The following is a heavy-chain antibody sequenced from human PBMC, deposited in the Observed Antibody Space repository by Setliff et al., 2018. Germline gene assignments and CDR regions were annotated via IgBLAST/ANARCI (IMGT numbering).Heavy chain of an antibody. D-gene: IGHD5-12*01. CDR1: GYTFSSYA. J-gene: IGHJ6*03. Sequence: ASVKVSCKASGYTFSSYAMNWVRQAPGQGLEWMGWINTNTGNPTYAQDFTGRFVFSLDTSVSTAYLQISSLKADDTAVYYCARASRYGTIRYRGDYYMDVWGKGTTVTVSS. CDR3: ARASRYGTIRYRGDYYMDV. V-gene: IGHV7-4-1*02. CDR2: INTNTGNP.